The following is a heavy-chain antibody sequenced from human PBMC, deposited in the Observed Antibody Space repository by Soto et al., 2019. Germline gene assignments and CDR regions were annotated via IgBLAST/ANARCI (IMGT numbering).Heavy chain of an antibody. CDR1: GYIFVNYG. CDR2: INAGNGNT. Sequence: GASVKVSCKASGYIFVNYGIAWVRQAPGQRLEWMGWINAGNGNTKYSQKFQGRVTITRDTSASTAYMELSSLRSEDTAVYYCARTRVSSSWYILDYWGQGTLVTVSS. V-gene: IGHV1-3*01. CDR3: ARTRVSSSWYILDY. D-gene: IGHD6-13*01. J-gene: IGHJ4*02.